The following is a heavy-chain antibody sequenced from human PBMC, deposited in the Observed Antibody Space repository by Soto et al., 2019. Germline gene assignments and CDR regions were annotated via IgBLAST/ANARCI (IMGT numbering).Heavy chain of an antibody. Sequence: GSLRLSCTASGFTFGDYAMSWFRQAPGKGLEWVGFIRSKAYGGTTEYAASVKGRFTISRDDSKSIAYLQMNSLKTEDTAVYYCTTLDFWSGFGMDVWGQGTTVTVSS. CDR2: IRSKAYGGTT. CDR3: TTLDFWSGFGMDV. D-gene: IGHD3-3*01. CDR1: GFTFGDYA. J-gene: IGHJ6*02. V-gene: IGHV3-49*03.